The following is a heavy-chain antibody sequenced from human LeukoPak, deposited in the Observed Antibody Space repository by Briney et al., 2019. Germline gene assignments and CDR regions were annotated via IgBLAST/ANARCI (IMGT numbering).Heavy chain of an antibody. CDR1: GYIFTSYY. D-gene: IGHD3-9*01. J-gene: IGHJ4*02. V-gene: IGHV1-46*01. Sequence: ASVKVSCKASGYIFTSYYIHWVRQAPGQGLEWMGIINPSGGTTSYAQKFQGRVTITADKSTSTAYMELSSLRSEDTAVYYCARESSYYDILTGYYPPSFDYWGQGTLVTVSS. CDR3: ARESSYYDILTGYYPPSFDY. CDR2: INPSGGTT.